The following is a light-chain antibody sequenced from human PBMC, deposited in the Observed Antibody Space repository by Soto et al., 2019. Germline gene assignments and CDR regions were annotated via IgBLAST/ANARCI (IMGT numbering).Light chain of an antibody. CDR3: QYYDSFRT. Sequence: EMVVTQSPDTLSFSPGERATLSFRASQSVDSTYLTWYQQKPGQAPRLLIYGASGRATGIPDRFSGSGSGTDFTLTISRLEPEDVAVYFCQYYDSFRTFGQGTKVDIK. CDR1: QSVDSTY. CDR2: GAS. J-gene: IGKJ1*01. V-gene: IGKV3-20*01.